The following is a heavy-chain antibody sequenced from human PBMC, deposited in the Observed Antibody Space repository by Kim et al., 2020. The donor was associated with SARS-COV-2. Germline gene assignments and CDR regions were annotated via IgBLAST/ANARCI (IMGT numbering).Heavy chain of an antibody. V-gene: IGHV1-18*01. CDR3: ARGREQWLVLTY. D-gene: IGHD6-19*01. J-gene: IGHJ4*02. Sequence: YAQKFQGRVTMTTDTSTSTAYMELRSLRSDDTAVYYCARGREQWLVLTYWGQGTLVTVSS.